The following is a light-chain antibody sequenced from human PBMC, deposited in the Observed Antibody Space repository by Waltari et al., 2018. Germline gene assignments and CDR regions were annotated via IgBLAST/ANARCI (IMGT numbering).Light chain of an antibody. CDR3: AAWDDSLSGRV. Sequence: QPVLTQPPSASGTPGQTVTIPCSGTRPNTGNSFLKWYQQFPGTAPKILIFNHNNRPSGVPDRFSGSKSGTSASLAISGLRSEDEADYYCAAWDDSLSGRVSGGGTKLTV. CDR2: NHN. V-gene: IGLV1-47*01. J-gene: IGLJ3*02. CDR1: RPNTGNSF.